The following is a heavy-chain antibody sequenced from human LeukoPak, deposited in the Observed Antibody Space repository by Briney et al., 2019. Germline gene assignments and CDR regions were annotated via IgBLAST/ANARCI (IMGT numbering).Heavy chain of an antibody. J-gene: IGHJ6*02. CDR1: GYTFTSNY. D-gene: IGHD6-19*01. CDR3: ARDVGSSGWYYCYGMDV. CDR2: INPSGGST. V-gene: IGHV1-46*01. Sequence: GASVKVSCKASGYTFTSNYMHWVRQAPGQGLEWMGIINPSGGSTSYAQKFQGRVTMTRDTSTSTVYMELSSLRSEDTAVYYCARDVGSSGWYYCYGMDVWGQGTTVTVSS.